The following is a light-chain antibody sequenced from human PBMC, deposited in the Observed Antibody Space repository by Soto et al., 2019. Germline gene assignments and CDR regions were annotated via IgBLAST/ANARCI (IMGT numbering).Light chain of an antibody. CDR1: SGHTTYA. CDR2: VNIDGSH. Sequence: QSVLTQSPSTSASRGASVKLTCTLTSGHTTYAITWHQQQPEKGPRYLMRVNIDGSHSKGYGIPDRFSGSSSGAERYLPISNLPYEDEADYYCPTWGTGGHWVFGEGTKLTVL. V-gene: IGLV4-69*02. J-gene: IGLJ3*02. CDR3: PTWGTGGHWV.